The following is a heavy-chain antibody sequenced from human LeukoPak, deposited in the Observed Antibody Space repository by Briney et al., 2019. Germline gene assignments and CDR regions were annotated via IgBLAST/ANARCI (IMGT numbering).Heavy chain of an antibody. Sequence: SETLSLTCAVYGGSFSGHYWSWIRQPPGKGLEWIGEINHSGSTNYNPSLKSRVTISVDTSKNQFSLKLSSVTAADTAVYYCAGEQWLVRYFDYWGQGTLVTVSS. D-gene: IGHD6-19*01. CDR3: AGEQWLVRYFDY. J-gene: IGHJ4*02. V-gene: IGHV4-34*01. CDR2: INHSGST. CDR1: GGSFSGHY.